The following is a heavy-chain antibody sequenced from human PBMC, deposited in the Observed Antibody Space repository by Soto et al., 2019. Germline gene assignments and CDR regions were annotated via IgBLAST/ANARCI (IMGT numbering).Heavy chain of an antibody. CDR1: GFTFSSYG. Sequence: GPLRLSCAASGFTFSSYGMHWVRQAPGKGLEWVAVISYDGSNKYYADSVKGRFTISRDNSKNTLYLQMNSLRAEDTAVYYCAKAHCSSTSCYYYYYGMDVWGQGTTVTVSS. J-gene: IGHJ6*02. V-gene: IGHV3-30*18. D-gene: IGHD2-2*01. CDR2: ISYDGSNK. CDR3: AKAHCSSTSCYYYYYGMDV.